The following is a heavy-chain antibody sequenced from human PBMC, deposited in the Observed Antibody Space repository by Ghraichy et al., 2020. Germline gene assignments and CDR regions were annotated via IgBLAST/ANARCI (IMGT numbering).Heavy chain of an antibody. Sequence: SQTRSLTCAVYGGSFSGYYWSWIRQPPGKGLEWIGEINHSGSTNYNPSLKSRVTISVDTSKNQFSLKLSSVTAADTAVYYCARWVRARAIRAGYGMDVWGQGTTVTVSS. V-gene: IGHV4-34*01. J-gene: IGHJ6*02. CDR3: ARWVRARAIRAGYGMDV. D-gene: IGHD2-21*01. CDR1: GGSFSGYY. CDR2: INHSGST.